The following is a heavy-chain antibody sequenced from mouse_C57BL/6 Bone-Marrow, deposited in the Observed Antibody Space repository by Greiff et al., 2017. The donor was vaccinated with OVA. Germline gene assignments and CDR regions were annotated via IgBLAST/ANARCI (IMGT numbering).Heavy chain of an antibody. CDR3: ASLYYGSSHAMDY. CDR2: IYPRSGNT. CDR1: GYTFTSYG. J-gene: IGHJ4*01. D-gene: IGHD1-1*01. Sequence: VQLQESGAELARPGASVKLSCKASGYTFTSYGISWVKQRTGQGLEWIGEIYPRSGNTYYNEKFKGKATLTADKSSSTAYMELRSLTSEDSAVYFCASLYYGSSHAMDYWGQGTSVTVSS. V-gene: IGHV1-81*01.